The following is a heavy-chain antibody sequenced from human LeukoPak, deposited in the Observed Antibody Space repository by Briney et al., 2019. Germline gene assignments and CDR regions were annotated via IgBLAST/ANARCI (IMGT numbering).Heavy chain of an antibody. CDR2: INQDGSEK. J-gene: IGHJ4*02. V-gene: IGHV3-7*05. CDR1: GFTFSNHW. Sequence: GGSLRLSCAAPGFTFSNHWMSWVRQAPGKGLEWVANINQDGSEKYYVDSVKGRFTISRDNAKNSLYLQMNSLRAEDTAIYYCARGAIAVSRDYWGQGTLVTVSS. CDR3: ARGAIAVSRDY. D-gene: IGHD6-19*01.